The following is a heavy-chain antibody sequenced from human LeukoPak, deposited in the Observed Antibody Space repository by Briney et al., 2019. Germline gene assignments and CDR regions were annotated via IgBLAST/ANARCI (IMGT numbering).Heavy chain of an antibody. CDR3: ARTPYYDDSSGFSYYFDY. CDR2: IYYSGNT. D-gene: IGHD3-22*01. CDR1: GGSISNYY. J-gene: IGHJ4*02. V-gene: IGHV4-59*01. Sequence: SETLSLTCTVSGGSISNYYWSWIRQPPGKGREWVGYIYYSGNTNYKPSLKSRVTISVDTSKNQFSLKLSSVTAADTAVYYCARTPYYDDSSGFSYYFDYWGQGTLVTVSS.